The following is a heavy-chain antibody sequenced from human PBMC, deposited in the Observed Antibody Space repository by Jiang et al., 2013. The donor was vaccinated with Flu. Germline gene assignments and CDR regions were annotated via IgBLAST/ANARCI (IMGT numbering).Heavy chain of an antibody. Sequence: AQKFQGRVTMTRDTSISTAYMELSSLRSDDTAVYYCARDPNFDYWGQGTLVTVSS. CDR3: ARDPNFDY. V-gene: IGHV1-2*02. J-gene: IGHJ4*02.